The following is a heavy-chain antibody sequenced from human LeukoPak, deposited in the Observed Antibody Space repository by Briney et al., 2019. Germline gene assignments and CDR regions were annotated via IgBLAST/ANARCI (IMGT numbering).Heavy chain of an antibody. J-gene: IGHJ3*01. CDR2: IKSRTDGGTT. CDR3: AKGVRGVIRDAFDV. Sequence: TGGSLRLSCAASGFTFTNAWMTWVRQAPGEGLEWVGRIKSRTDGGTTEYAAPVKGRFTISRDNSKNMVYLQMNGLRAEDTAVYYCAKGVRGVIRDAFDVWGQGTMVTVSS. V-gene: IGHV3-15*01. CDR1: GFTFTNAW. D-gene: IGHD3-10*01.